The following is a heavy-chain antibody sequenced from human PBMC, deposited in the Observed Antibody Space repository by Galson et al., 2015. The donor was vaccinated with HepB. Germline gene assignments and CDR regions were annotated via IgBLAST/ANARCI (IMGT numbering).Heavy chain of an antibody. Sequence: QSGAEVKKPGESLKISCKGSGYSFTSYWIGWVRQMPGKGLEWMGIINPGDSDTRYSPSFQGQVTISADKSISTAYLQWSSLKASDTAMYYCARHFAINYDSSGPRSWYFDLWGRGTLVTVSS. J-gene: IGHJ2*01. D-gene: IGHD3-22*01. V-gene: IGHV5-51*01. CDR3: ARHFAINYDSSGPRSWYFDL. CDR2: INPGDSDT. CDR1: GYSFTSYW.